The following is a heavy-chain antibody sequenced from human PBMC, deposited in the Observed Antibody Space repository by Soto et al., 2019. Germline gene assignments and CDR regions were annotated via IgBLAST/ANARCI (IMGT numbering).Heavy chain of an antibody. Sequence: PGGSLRLSCAASGFTFSNAWMSWLRQAPGKWLEWVGRIKSKTDGGTTDYAAPVKGRFTISRDDSKNTLYLQMNSLKTEDTAVYYCSTWPSCSSNSCYPFDYWCQGXLVNLSS. CDR2: IKSKTDGGTT. CDR3: STWPSCSSNSCYPFDY. J-gene: IGHJ4*02. D-gene: IGHD2-2*01. V-gene: IGHV3-15*01. CDR1: GFTFSNAW.